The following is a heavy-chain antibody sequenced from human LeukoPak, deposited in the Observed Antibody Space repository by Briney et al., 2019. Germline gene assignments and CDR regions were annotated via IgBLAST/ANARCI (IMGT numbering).Heavy chain of an antibody. V-gene: IGHV1-69*06. D-gene: IGHD6-13*01. CDR3: ARTPSFQAAASPLDY. CDR2: IIPIFGTA. CDR1: GGTFSSYA. J-gene: IGHJ4*02. Sequence: SVKVSCKASGGTFSSYAISWVRQAPGQGLEWMGGIIPIFGTANYAQKFQGRVTITADKSTSTAYMELSSLRSEDTAVYYCARTPSFQAAASPLDYWGQGTLVTVSS.